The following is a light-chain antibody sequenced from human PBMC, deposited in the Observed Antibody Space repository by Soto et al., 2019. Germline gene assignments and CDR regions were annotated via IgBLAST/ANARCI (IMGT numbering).Light chain of an antibody. V-gene: IGKV1-39*01. CDR3: DQSYRTARA. Sequence: DIQMTQAPSSLSVSVGDRVTITCLSSQSIVSYLTGSQQKLWKGPKLLIYTSSNLQRGVPSRFSGSESGTDFTLNISNLQPEDFATYYCDQSYRTARAFGQGTMLEMK. CDR1: QSIVSY. J-gene: IGKJ2*01. CDR2: TSS.